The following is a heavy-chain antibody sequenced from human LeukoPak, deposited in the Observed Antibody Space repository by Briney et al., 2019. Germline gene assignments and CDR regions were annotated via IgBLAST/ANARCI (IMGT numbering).Heavy chain of an antibody. D-gene: IGHD3-10*01. J-gene: IGHJ4*02. V-gene: IGHV1-18*01. CDR2: ISSYKGTA. CDR1: GYTFSTYG. CDR3: ARAISGHFTMVRGVLVQGIYFDS. Sequence: ASVKVSCKASGYTFSTYGISWVRQAPGQGLEWMGWISSYKGTANYAQKFQGRVSMTRDTSTSTAYMDLKSLRSDDTAVYYCARAISGHFTMVRGVLVQGIYFDSWGQGTLDTVSS.